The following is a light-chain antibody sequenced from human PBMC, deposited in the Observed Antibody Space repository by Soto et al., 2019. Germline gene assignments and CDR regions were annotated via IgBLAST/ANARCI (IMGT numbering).Light chain of an antibody. Sequence: DIQMTQSPSTLSVSVGDRVTITCRASQTISSWLAWYQQKPGKAPKLLIYKASTLKSGVPSRFSGSGSGTEFTLTISSLQPDEFATYYCQHYNSYSEAVGQGTKVDIK. CDR3: QHYNSYSEA. J-gene: IGKJ1*01. CDR2: KAS. V-gene: IGKV1-5*03. CDR1: QTISSW.